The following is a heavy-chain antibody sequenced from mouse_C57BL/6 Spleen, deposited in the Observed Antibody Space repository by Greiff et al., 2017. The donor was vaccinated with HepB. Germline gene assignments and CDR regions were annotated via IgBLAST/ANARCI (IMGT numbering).Heavy chain of an antibody. J-gene: IGHJ2*01. Sequence: EVQVVESGGGLVKPGGSLKLSCAASGFTFSSYAMSWVRQTPEKRLEWVATISDGGSYTYYPDNVKGRFTISRDNAKNNLYLQMSHLKSEDTAMYYCARDGGDGYSSFYFDYWGQGTTLTVSS. CDR1: GFTFSSYA. V-gene: IGHV5-4*01. CDR3: ARDGGDGYSSFYFDY. D-gene: IGHD2-3*01. CDR2: ISDGGSYT.